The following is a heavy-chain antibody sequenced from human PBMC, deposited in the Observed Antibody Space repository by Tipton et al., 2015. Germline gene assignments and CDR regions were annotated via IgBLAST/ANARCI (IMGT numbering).Heavy chain of an antibody. J-gene: IGHJ1*01. CDR3: ARASIIQGYYHDSSRYFLFNS. Sequence: TLSLTCTVSGDSVTYYYWSWIRQPPGEGLEWIGYIYYSGSTNYNPSLRSRVAMSMDTSKNQFSLKLSSVIAADTAVYYCARASIIQGYYHDSSRYFLFNSWGQGTLVTVSS. V-gene: IGHV4-59*02. D-gene: IGHD3-22*01. CDR2: IYYSGST. CDR1: GDSVTYYY.